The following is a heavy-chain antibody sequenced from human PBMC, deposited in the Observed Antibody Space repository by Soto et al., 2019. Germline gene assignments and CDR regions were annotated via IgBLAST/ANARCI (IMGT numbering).Heavy chain of an antibody. V-gene: IGHV1-46*01. Sequence: QVQLVQSGAEVKKPGASVKVSCKASGYTFTSYYMHWVRQAPGQGLEWMGIINPSGGSTSYAQKFQGRVTITRDTSTSPVYMELSSLRSEDTAVYYCARDYGSGSYLNWFDPWGQGTLVTVSS. CDR3: ARDYGSGSYLNWFDP. D-gene: IGHD3-10*01. CDR2: INPSGGST. J-gene: IGHJ5*02. CDR1: GYTFTSYY.